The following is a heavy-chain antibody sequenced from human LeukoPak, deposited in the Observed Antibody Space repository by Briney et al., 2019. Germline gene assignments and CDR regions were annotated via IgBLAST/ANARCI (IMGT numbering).Heavy chain of an antibody. D-gene: IGHD2/OR15-2a*01. CDR1: GYTFTGYY. J-gene: IGHJ4*02. CDR2: INPNSGVT. CDR3: ARDFQTEAPDY. V-gene: IGHV1-2*02. Sequence: ASVKVSCKSSGYTFTGYYMHWVRQAPGQGLEWVGWINPNSGVTDFAQKFQGRVTMTRDTSISTAYMELSRLTSDDTAVYYCARDFQTEAPDYWGQGTLVTVSS.